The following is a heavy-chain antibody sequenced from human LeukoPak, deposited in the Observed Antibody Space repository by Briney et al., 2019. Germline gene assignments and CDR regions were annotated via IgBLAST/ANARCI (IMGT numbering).Heavy chain of an antibody. Sequence: PSETLSLTCTVSGGSISSYYWSWIRQPPGKGLEWIGYIYYSGSTNYNPSLKSRVTISVNTSKKQFSLKLTSVTVADTAVYFCARGGRLLGKFDYWGQGTLVTVSS. J-gene: IGHJ4*02. CDR3: ARGGRLLGKFDY. V-gene: IGHV4-59*01. CDR1: GGSISSYY. CDR2: IYYSGST. D-gene: IGHD3-22*01.